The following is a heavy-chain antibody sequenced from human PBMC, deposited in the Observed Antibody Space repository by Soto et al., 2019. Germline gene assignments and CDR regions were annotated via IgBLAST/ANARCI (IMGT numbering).Heavy chain of an antibody. J-gene: IGHJ3*02. CDR3: ARDWFRSGTTCVDTFDI. D-gene: IGHD2-2*01. CDR2: ISTNTGTT. Sequence: ASVKVSCKASGYTFTSYGISWVRQAPGQGLEWMGWISTNTGTTRYAQKVQGRVTMTTDTSTSTAYMELWSLRSDDTAVYYCARDWFRSGTTCVDTFDIWGQGTMVTVSS. CDR1: GYTFTSYG. V-gene: IGHV1-18*04.